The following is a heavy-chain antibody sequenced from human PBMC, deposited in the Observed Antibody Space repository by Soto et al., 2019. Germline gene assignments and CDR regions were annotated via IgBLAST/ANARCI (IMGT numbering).Heavy chain of an antibody. CDR2: INTDGSST. Sequence: EVQLVESGGGLVQPGGSLRLSCAASGFTFSRFWMHWVRQAPGKGLVWVSRINTDGSSTTYADSVKGRFTISRDNAKNTLYLQMDSLRAEDTGVYYCTRDPGAYSSTCSFYFYSWGQGTLVTVSS. D-gene: IGHD6-13*01. J-gene: IGHJ4*02. CDR3: TRDPGAYSSTCSFYFYS. CDR1: GFTFSRFW. V-gene: IGHV3-74*01.